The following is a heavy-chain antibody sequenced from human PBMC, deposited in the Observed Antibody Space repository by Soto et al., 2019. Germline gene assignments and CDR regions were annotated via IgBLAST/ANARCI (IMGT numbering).Heavy chain of an antibody. CDR1: GYSISSINW. D-gene: IGHD2-21*02. Sequence: ETLSLTCAVSGYSISSINWWDWIRQPQGKGLEWIGYIYYSGSTYYNPSLKSRVTMSVDTSKNQFSLKLSSVTAVDTAVYYCARRNRCGGDCDYFDYWGQGTLVTVS. CDR2: IYYSGST. V-gene: IGHV4-28*01. J-gene: IGHJ4*02. CDR3: ARRNRCGGDCDYFDY.